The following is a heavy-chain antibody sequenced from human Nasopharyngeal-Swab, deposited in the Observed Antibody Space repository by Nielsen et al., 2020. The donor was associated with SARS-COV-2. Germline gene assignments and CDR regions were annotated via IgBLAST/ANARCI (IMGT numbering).Heavy chain of an antibody. D-gene: IGHD6-13*01. Sequence: GESLKISCAASGFAFSRSWMHWVHQAPGKGLVWVSRIREDGTGANYADAVQGRFTISRDNARNMVFLQMNSLRAEDTAVYYCAKVSKAEAGIDFWGQGTLVTVSS. CDR3: AKVSKAEAGIDF. V-gene: IGHV3-74*01. CDR1: GFAFSRSW. CDR2: IREDGTGA. J-gene: IGHJ4*02.